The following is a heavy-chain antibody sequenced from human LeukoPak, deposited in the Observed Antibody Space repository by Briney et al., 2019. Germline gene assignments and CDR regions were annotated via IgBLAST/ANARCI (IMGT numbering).Heavy chain of an antibody. V-gene: IGHV3-23*01. CDR2: ISSSGGST. J-gene: IGHJ4*02. CDR1: GFTFSSYA. CDR3: AKDPYGYSSYFFVY. D-gene: IGHD5-24*01. Sequence: AGGSLRLSCAASGFTFSSYAMRWVRQAPGKGLEWVSAISSSGGSTYYADSVKGRFTISRDNSKNTLYLQMNSLRVEDTAVYYCAKDPYGYSSYFFVYWGQGTLGTVSS.